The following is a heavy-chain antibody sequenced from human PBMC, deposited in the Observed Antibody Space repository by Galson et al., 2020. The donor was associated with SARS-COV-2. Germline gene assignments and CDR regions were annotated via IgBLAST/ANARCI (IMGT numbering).Heavy chain of an antibody. J-gene: IGHJ3*02. D-gene: IGHD3-22*01. CDR3: ARVLITMIVVVVAIGI. CDR1: GGSISSGGYY. CDR2: IYYSGCT. V-gene: IGHV4-31*03. Sequence: SETLSLTCTVSGGSISSGGYYWSWIRQHPGKGLEWIGYIYYSGCTYYNPSLKSRVTISVDTSKNQFSMKLSSVTAADTALYYCARVLITMIVVVVAIGIWGQGTMVIVSS.